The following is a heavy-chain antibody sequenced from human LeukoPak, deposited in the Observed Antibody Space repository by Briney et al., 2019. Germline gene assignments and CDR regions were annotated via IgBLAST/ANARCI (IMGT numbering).Heavy chain of an antibody. V-gene: IGHV4-34*01. Sequence: SETLSLTYAVYGGSFSGYCWSWIRQPPGKGLEWIGEINHSGSTNYNPSLKSRVTISVDTSKNQFSLKLSSVTAADTAVYYCARAYGSGRGAFDIWGQGTMVTVSS. CDR1: GGSFSGYC. J-gene: IGHJ3*02. D-gene: IGHD3-10*01. CDR2: INHSGST. CDR3: ARAYGSGRGAFDI.